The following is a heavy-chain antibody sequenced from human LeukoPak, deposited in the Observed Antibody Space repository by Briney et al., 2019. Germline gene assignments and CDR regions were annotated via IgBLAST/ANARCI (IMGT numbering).Heavy chain of an antibody. CDR1: GYTFTGYY. V-gene: IGHV1-2*04. CDR3: ARGGLRYFDWLLYQGGHYFDY. D-gene: IGHD3-9*01. CDR2: INPNSGGT. J-gene: IGHJ4*02. Sequence: ASVKVSCKASGYTFTGYYMHWVRQAPGQGLEWMGWINPNSGGTNYAQKFQGWVTMTRDTSISTAYMELSRLRSDDTAVYYCARGGLRYFDWLLYQGGHYFDYWGQGTLVTVSS.